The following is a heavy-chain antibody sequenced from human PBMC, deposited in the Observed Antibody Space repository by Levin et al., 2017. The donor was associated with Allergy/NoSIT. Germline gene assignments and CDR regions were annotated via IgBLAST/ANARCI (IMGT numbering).Heavy chain of an antibody. Sequence: SCAASGFTFSSYGMNWVRQAPGKGLEWVSYISSSSSIKLYADSVKGRFTISRDNAKNSLNLQMNSLRAEDTAVYYCARTYCSGGRCNSGYWGQGTLVTVSS. CDR3: ARTYCSGGRCNSGY. J-gene: IGHJ4*02. CDR1: GFTFSSYG. D-gene: IGHD2-15*01. CDR2: ISSSSSIK. V-gene: IGHV3-48*01.